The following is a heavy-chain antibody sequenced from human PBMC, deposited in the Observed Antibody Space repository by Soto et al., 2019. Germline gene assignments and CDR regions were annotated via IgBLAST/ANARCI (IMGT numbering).Heavy chain of an antibody. CDR3: ARSGMRYCISTSCPGGMDV. CDR1: GFTFSSYA. V-gene: IGHV3-30-3*01. Sequence: QVQLVESGGGVVQPGRSLRLSCAASGFTFSSYAMHWVRQAPGKGLEWVAVISYDGSNKYYADSVKGRFTISRDNSKNTLYLQMNSLRAEDTAVYYCARSGMRYCISTSCPGGMDVWGQGTTVTVPS. D-gene: IGHD2-2*01. J-gene: IGHJ6*02. CDR2: ISYDGSNK.